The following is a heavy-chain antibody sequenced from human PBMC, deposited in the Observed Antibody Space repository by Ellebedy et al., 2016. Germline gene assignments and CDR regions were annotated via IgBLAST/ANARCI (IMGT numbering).Heavy chain of an antibody. CDR2: ISSNGGST. Sequence: GGSLRLSCAASGFTFSSYAMHWVRQAPGKGLEYVSAISSNGGSTYYANSVKGRFTISRDNSKNTLYLQMGSLRAEDMAVYYCARGDGWEAALALYYYGMDVWGQGTTVTVSS. J-gene: IGHJ6*02. CDR1: GFTFSSYA. CDR3: ARGDGWEAALALYYYGMDV. D-gene: IGHD6-6*01. V-gene: IGHV3-64*01.